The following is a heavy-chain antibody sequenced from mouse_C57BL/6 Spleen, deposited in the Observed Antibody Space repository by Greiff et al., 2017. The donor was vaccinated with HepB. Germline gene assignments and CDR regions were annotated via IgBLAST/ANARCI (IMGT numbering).Heavy chain of an antibody. CDR3: ARGAENGYFAWFAY. CDR2: INYDGSST. CDR1: GFTFSDYY. Sequence: EVKLVESEGGLVQPGSSMKLSCTASGFTFSDYYMAWVRQVPEKGLEWVANINYDGSSTYYLDSLKSRFIISRDNAKNILYLQMSSLKSEDTATYYCARGAENGYFAWFAYWGQGTLVTVSA. V-gene: IGHV5-16*01. J-gene: IGHJ3*01. D-gene: IGHD2-3*01.